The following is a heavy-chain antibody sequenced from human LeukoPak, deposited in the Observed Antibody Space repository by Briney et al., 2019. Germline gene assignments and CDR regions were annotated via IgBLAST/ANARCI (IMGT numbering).Heavy chain of an antibody. Sequence: PSETLSLTCTVSGGSISSYYWSWIRQSRGKGLEWIGYVYYSGSTNYNPSLKSRITISVDTSKNQFSLKLSSVTAADTAVYYCARGDYGEDYWGQGTLVTVSS. V-gene: IGHV4-59*12. J-gene: IGHJ4*02. CDR1: GGSISSYY. D-gene: IGHD4-17*01. CDR3: ARGDYGEDY. CDR2: VYYSGST.